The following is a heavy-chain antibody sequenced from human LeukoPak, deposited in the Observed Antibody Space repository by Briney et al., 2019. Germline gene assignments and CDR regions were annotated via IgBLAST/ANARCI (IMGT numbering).Heavy chain of an antibody. CDR2: IYYSGST. V-gene: IGHV4-59*01. Sequence: SETLSLTCTVSGGSISNYYWSWIRQPPGKGLEWIGNIYYSGSTNYNPSLKSRVTISVDTSKNQFSLKLSSVTAADTAVYYCARGNQLGYYDTSGYLDYWGQGTLVTVSP. J-gene: IGHJ4*02. D-gene: IGHD3-22*01. CDR1: GGSISNYY. CDR3: ARGNQLGYYDTSGYLDY.